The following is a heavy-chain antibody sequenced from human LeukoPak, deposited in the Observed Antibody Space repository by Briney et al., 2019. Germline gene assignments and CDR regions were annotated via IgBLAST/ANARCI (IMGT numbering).Heavy chain of an antibody. Sequence: GGSLRLSCAASGFTFSGYAMSWVRQAPGKGLEWVSAISGSGGSTYYADSVKGRFTISRDNSKNTLYLQMNSLRAEDTAVYYCAKDLGGYYDSSGYWGQGTLVTVSS. D-gene: IGHD3-22*01. J-gene: IGHJ4*02. V-gene: IGHV3-23*01. CDR3: AKDLGGYYDSSGY. CDR2: ISGSGGST. CDR1: GFTFSGYA.